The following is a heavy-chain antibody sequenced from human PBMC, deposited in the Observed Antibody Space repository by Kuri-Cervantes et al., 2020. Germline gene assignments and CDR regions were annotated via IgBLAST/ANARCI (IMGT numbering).Heavy chain of an antibody. D-gene: IGHD1-14*01. J-gene: IGHJ6*03. CDR1: GFTFSSYS. Sequence: GESLKISCAASGFTFSSYSMNWVRQAPGKGLEWVASIFFDGSRQYYAGSVKGRFTVSRDNSMKLLSLQMNGLRQDDAAVYYCARDVGPGHRWGYYYMEVWGKGTTVTVSS. V-gene: IGHV3-30*03. CDR3: ARDVGPGHRWGYYYMEV. CDR2: IFFDGSRQ.